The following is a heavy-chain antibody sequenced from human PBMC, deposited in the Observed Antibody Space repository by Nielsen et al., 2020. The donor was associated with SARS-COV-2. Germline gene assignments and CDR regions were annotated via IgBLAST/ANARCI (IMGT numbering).Heavy chain of an antibody. J-gene: IGHJ2*01. CDR3: ARDQDGGAATSNWYFDL. CDR2: ITMSGAYM. CDR1: DFKFTSYT. D-gene: IGHD6-25*01. Sequence: GESLKISCAASDFKFTSYTMNWVRQAPGKGLEWVASITMSGAYMYYADSVRGRFTVSRDNAENSLYLQMNSLRDEDTAVYYCARDQDGGAATSNWYFDLWGRGTLVIVSS. V-gene: IGHV3-21*06.